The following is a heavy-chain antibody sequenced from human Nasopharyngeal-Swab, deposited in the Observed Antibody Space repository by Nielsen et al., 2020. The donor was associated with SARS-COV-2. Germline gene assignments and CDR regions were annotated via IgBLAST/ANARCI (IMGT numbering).Heavy chain of an antibody. D-gene: IGHD6-13*01. V-gene: IGHV3-7*04. CDR2: IKQDGSEK. J-gene: IGHJ4*02. Sequence: GESLKISCAASGFTFSSYWMSWVRQAPGKGLEWVANIKQDGSEKYYVDSVKGRFTISRDNAKNSLYLQMNSLRAEDTAVYYCARGRVKLIAAAATYFDYWGQGTLVTVSS. CDR3: ARGRVKLIAAAATYFDY. CDR1: GFTFSSYW.